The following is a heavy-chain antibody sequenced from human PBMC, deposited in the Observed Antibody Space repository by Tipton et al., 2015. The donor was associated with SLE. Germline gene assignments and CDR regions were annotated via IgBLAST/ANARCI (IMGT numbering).Heavy chain of an antibody. Sequence: TLSLTCTVSATSTANGVYYWSWIPQNQGNGLEWVGCIYYSVTTYYNPPPKSRITLSVDTSKNQFSLKLSSVTAADTAVYYCARSTATGPEAFDIWGEGAMVTVS. J-gene: IGHJ3*02. CDR2: IYYSVTT. CDR1: ATSTANGVYY. CDR3: ARSTATGPEAFDI. D-gene: IGHD1-1*01. V-gene: IGHV4-31*03.